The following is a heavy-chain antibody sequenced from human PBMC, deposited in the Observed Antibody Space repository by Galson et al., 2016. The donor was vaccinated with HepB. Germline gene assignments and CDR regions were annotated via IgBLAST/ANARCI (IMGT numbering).Heavy chain of an antibody. J-gene: IGHJ2*01. D-gene: IGHD3-22*01. CDR2: IILGLYLP. CDR1: GGAFNTYA. V-gene: IGHV1-69*10. Sequence: SVKVSCKDSGGAFNTYAISWVRQAPGQRPEWLGGIILGLYLPHYALHFEGRVTIAADRSPCSSSMELTSLTSDDTAVYYCARTSDRDSPYWFFDLWGRGTQVIVSS. CDR3: ARTSDRDSPYWFFDL.